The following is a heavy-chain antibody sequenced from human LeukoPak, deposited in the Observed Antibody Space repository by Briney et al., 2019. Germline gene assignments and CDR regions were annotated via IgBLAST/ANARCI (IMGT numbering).Heavy chain of an antibody. V-gene: IGHV3-23*01. D-gene: IGHD2-2*01. CDR3: AKDQRGGVVPAAIPDY. CDR1: GFTFSSYS. CDR2: ISGSGGST. J-gene: IGHJ4*02. Sequence: GGSLRLSCAASGFTFSSYSMSWVRQAPGKGLEWVSAISGSGGSTYYADSVKGRFTISRDNSKNTLYLQMNSLRAEDTAVYYCAKDQRGGVVPAAIPDYWGQGTLVTVSS.